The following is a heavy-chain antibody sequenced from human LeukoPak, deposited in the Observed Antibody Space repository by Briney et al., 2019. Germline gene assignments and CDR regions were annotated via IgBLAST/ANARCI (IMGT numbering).Heavy chain of an antibody. J-gene: IGHJ4*02. CDR1: GFTFSSYS. Sequence: GGSLRLSCAASGFTFSSYSMNWVRQAPGKGLEWVSAISGSGGSTYYADSVKGRFTISRDNSKNTLYLQMNSLRAEDTAVYYCAKGVKGYYGSGPQHGYWGQGTLVTVSS. CDR3: AKGVKGYYGSGPQHGY. CDR2: ISGSGGST. D-gene: IGHD3-10*01. V-gene: IGHV3-23*01.